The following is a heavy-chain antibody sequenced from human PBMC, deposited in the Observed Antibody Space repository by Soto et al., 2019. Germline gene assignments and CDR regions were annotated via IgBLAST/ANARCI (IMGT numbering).Heavy chain of an antibody. CDR3: ARARSSRYVLDL. J-gene: IGHJ5*02. CDR1: GYTFTSYY. V-gene: IGHV1-46*03. Sequence: ASVKVSCKASGYTFTSYYMHWVLQAPGQGLEWMGIINPSGGSTSYAQKLQGRVTMTRDTSTSTVYMELSSLRSEDTTVYYCARARSSRYVLDLSRQGTLVTVSS. D-gene: IGHD6-13*01. CDR2: INPSGGST.